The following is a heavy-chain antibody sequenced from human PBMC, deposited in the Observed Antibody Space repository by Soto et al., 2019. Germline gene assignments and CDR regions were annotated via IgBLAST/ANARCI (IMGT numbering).Heavy chain of an antibody. V-gene: IGHV1-2*02. J-gene: IGHJ6*04. Sequence: ASVKVSCKASGYTFTGYYMHWVRQAPGQGLEWMGWINLNSGGTNYAQKFQGRVTMTRDTSISTAYMELSRLRSDDTAVYYCARVPDIVVVPAGRGYRPLYYYYGMDGLRKGTTVTVPS. CDR3: ARVPDIVVVPAGRGYRPLYYYYGMDG. D-gene: IGHD2-2*01. CDR2: INLNSGGT. CDR1: GYTFTGYY.